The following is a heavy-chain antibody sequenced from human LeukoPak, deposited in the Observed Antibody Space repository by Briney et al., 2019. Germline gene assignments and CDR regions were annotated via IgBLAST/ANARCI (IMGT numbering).Heavy chain of an antibody. CDR1: GFTVSSNY. Sequence: PGGSLRLSCAASGFTVSSNYMSWVRQAPGKGLEWVSAISGSGGSTYYADSVKGRFTISRDNSKNTLYLQMNSLRAEDTAVYYCGATPDRISGDYWGQGTLVTVSS. CDR2: ISGSGGST. J-gene: IGHJ4*02. CDR3: GATPDRISGDY. D-gene: IGHD1-26*01. V-gene: IGHV3-23*01.